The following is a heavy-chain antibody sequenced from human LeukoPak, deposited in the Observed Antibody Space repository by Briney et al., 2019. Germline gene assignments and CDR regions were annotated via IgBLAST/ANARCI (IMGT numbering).Heavy chain of an antibody. CDR2: IRSKNNGGTT. D-gene: IGHD5-12*01. CDR3: TTDPGYRGLYYFDY. V-gene: IGHV3-15*01. J-gene: IGHJ4*02. Sequence: EGSLRLSCAASGFAFTNACMSWVRRAPGKGLEWVGRIRSKNNGGTTDYAAPVRGRFSISRDDSKSTLYLQMNSLKTEDTAVYYCTTDPGYRGLYYFDYWGQGTLVTVSS. CDR1: GFAFTNAC.